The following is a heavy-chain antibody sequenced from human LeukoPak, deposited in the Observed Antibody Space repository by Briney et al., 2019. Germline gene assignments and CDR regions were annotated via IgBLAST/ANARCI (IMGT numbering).Heavy chain of an antibody. V-gene: IGHV3-30*18. CDR3: AKHRGYSYGSLGMDV. D-gene: IGHD5-18*01. Sequence: GRSLRLSCAASGFTFSSYGMHWVRQAPGKGPEWVAVISYDGSNKYYADSVKGRFTISRDNSKNTLYLQMNSLRAEDTAVYYCAKHRGYSYGSLGMDVWGQGTTVTVSS. CDR1: GFTFSSYG. J-gene: IGHJ6*02. CDR2: ISYDGSNK.